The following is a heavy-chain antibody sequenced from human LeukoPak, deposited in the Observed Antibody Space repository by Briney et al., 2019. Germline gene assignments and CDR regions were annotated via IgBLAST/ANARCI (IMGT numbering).Heavy chain of an antibody. Sequence: GASVKVSCKASGYTFTSYYMDWVRQAPGQGLEWMGIINPSGSSTRYAQKFQGRVTMTRDTSTSTVYMELSSLRSDDTAVYCCAREFSESLDYWGQGTLVTVSS. CDR2: INPSGSST. CDR3: AREFSESLDY. J-gene: IGHJ4*02. CDR1: GYTFTSYY. V-gene: IGHV1-46*01.